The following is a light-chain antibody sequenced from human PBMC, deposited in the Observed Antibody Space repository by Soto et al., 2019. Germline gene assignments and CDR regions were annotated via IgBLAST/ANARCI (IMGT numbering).Light chain of an antibody. J-gene: IGLJ1*01. V-gene: IGLV2-14*03. CDR1: SSDVGDSTY. Sequence: QSALTQPASVSGSPGQSITVSCTGISSDVGDSTYVSWYQQHPGKAPRLIISDVNDRPSGVYYRFSGSKSGNTASLTSAGIQGEDDADYYGSASIVSRTYVFGNGTRGSV. CDR2: DVN. CDR3: SASIVSRTYV.